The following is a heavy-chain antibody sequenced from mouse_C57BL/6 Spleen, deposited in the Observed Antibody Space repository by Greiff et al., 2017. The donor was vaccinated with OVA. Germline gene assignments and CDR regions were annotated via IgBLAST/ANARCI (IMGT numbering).Heavy chain of an antibody. CDR3: TRSRYYGGSRAYVDV. D-gene: IGHD1-1*02. CDR1: GYTFTDYE. V-gene: IGHV1-15*01. CDR2: IDPESGGP. J-gene: IGHJ1*03. Sequence: VQLQQSGAELVRPGASVTLSCKASGYTFTDYEMHWVKQTPVHGLEWIGTIDPESGGPAYHQKFKGKAILTADKASSTAYMQLRSLTSEDSAFYYCTRSRYYGGSRAYVDVGGTGTTVTVTS.